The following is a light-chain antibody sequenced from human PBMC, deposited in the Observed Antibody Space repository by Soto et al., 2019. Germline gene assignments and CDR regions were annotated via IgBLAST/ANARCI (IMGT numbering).Light chain of an antibody. CDR2: GAS. Sequence: EIVSSQSPGTLSLSPGERATLSCRASQSVSSSYLAWYQQTLGQAPRLLIYGASNRATGIPDRFSGSGSGTDFTLTISRLEPEDFAVYYCQQYGSSGTFGQGTKVDI. V-gene: IGKV3-20*01. CDR1: QSVSSSY. J-gene: IGKJ1*01. CDR3: QQYGSSGT.